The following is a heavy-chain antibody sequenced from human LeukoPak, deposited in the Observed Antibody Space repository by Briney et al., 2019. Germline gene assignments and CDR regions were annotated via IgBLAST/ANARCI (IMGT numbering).Heavy chain of an antibody. CDR3: ASGITNLRFLES. CDR2: IYHSGST. CDR1: GGSISSGGYY. Sequence: SQTLSLTCTVSGGSISSGGYYWSWIRQPPGKGLEWIGYIYHSGSTYYNPSLKSRVTISVDRSKNQFSLKLSSVTAADTAVYYCASGITNLRFLESWGQGTLVTVSS. V-gene: IGHV4-30-2*01. J-gene: IGHJ5*02. D-gene: IGHD3-3*01.